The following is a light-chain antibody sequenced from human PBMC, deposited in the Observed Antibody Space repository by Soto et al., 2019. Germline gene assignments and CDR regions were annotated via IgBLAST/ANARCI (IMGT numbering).Light chain of an antibody. CDR2: DAS. J-gene: IGKJ4*01. CDR1: QSVSSNY. V-gene: IGKV3D-20*02. Sequence: EIVLTQSLGTLSLYPGERATLSCRACQSVSSNYLAWYQQKPGQAPRLLIYDASSRATGIPDRFSGSGSGTDFTLTITSLQSEDFAVYYCQEYNNWHPITFGGGTKVDIK. CDR3: QEYNNWHPIT.